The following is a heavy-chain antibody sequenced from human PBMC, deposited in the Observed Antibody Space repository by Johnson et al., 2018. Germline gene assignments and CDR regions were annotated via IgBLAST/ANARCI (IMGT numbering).Heavy chain of an antibody. D-gene: IGHD5-24*01. J-gene: IGHJ6*02. CDR3: AKDLHGYQVYSQNMDV. CDR1: GFTFSTYG. V-gene: IGHV3-30*18. Sequence: QVQLVQSGGGVVQPGGSLRLSCSASGFTFSTYGMHWVRHAPGKGPEWVTSLSYDGNNIYYADPVKGRFTISRDNAKNNLSLQMNSLRAGDTAVYYFAKDLHGYQVYSQNMDVWGLGTTVTVSS. CDR2: LSYDGNNI.